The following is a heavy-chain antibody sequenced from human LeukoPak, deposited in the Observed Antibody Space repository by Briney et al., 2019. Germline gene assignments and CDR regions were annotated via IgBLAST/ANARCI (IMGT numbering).Heavy chain of an antibody. CDR1: GGTFSSYA. CDR2: IIPIFGTA. CDR3: ARGDVRKDGYRFDY. Sequence: SVKVSCKASGGTFSSYAISWVRQAPGQGLEWMGRIIPIFGTANYAQKFQGRVTITTDESTSTAYMELSSLRSEDTAVYYCARGDVRKDGYRFDYWAREPWSPSPQ. J-gene: IGHJ4*02. V-gene: IGHV1-69*05. D-gene: IGHD5-24*01.